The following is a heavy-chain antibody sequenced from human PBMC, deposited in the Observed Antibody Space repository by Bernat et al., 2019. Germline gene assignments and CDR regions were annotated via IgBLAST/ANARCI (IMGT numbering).Heavy chain of an antibody. CDR1: GFTFSSFW. Sequence: VQLVDSGGGLVQPGGSLRLSCAACGFTFSSFWMSWVRQTPGKGLEWIGSIYYSGSTYYNPSLKSRVTISVDTSKNQFSLKLSSVTAADTAVYYCATRVAANIFDYWGQGTLVTVSS. V-gene: IGHV4-59*05. D-gene: IGHD6-13*01. CDR3: ATRVAANIFDY. CDR2: IYYSGST. J-gene: IGHJ4*02.